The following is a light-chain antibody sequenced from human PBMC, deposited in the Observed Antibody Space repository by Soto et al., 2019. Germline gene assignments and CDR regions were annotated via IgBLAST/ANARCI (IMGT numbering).Light chain of an antibody. V-gene: IGKV3-20*01. CDR3: QQYGSSPMYI. Sequence: EIVLTQSPGTLSLSPGERATLSCRASQSVSSSHLAWYQQKPGQAPRLLIYGASSRATGIPDRFSGSGSGTDFTLTISRVEPEDFALYYCQQYGSSPMYIFGQGTKLEI. J-gene: IGKJ2*01. CDR2: GAS. CDR1: QSVSSSH.